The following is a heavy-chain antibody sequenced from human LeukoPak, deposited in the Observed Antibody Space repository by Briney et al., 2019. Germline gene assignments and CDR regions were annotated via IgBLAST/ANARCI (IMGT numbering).Heavy chain of an antibody. J-gene: IGHJ4*02. CDR2: ISGSGGST. D-gene: IGHD3-22*01. CDR3: AKDTPYYYDSSGYATTGFDY. CDR1: GFTFSSYA. Sequence: PGGSLRLSCAASGFTFSSYAMSWVRQAPGKGLEWVSAISGSGGSTHYADSVKGRFTISRDNSKNTLYLQMNSLRAEDTAVYYCAKDTPYYYDSSGYATTGFDYWGQGTLVTVSS. V-gene: IGHV3-23*01.